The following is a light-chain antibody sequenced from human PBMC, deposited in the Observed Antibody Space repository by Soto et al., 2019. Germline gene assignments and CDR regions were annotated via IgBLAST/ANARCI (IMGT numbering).Light chain of an antibody. Sequence: EIVLTQSRCSLSLSPGERAILSCRAIQSVSSSYLAWYQQKSGQAPRLLMYGASSRATGIPDRFSGSGSGTDLTLTISRLEPEDFAVYYCQQCGTLPITFGQGTKLEIK. CDR2: GAS. V-gene: IGKV3-20*01. CDR3: QQCGTLPIT. J-gene: IGKJ2*01. CDR1: QSVSSSY.